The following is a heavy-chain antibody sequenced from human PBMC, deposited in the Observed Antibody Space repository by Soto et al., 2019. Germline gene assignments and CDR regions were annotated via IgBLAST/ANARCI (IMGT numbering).Heavy chain of an antibody. CDR1: GYTFTSYA. CDR3: ARDVGATGD. J-gene: IGHJ4*02. D-gene: IGHD1-26*01. CDR2: INAGNGNT. Sequence: QVQLVQSGAEVKKPGASVKVSCKASGYTFTSYAMHWVRQAPGQRLEWMGWINAGNGNTKYSQKFQGRVTITRDTTESTAYMALSSLRSEDAAVDYCARDVGATGDWGQGTLVTVSS. V-gene: IGHV1-3*01.